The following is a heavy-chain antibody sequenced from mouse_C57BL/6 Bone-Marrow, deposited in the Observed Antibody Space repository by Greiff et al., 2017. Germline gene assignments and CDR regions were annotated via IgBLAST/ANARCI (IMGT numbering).Heavy chain of an antibody. D-gene: IGHD1-1*01. Sequence: VQLQESGAELARPGASVKLSCKASGYTFTSYGISWVKQRTGQGLEWIGEIYPRSGNTYYNEKLKGTDTLTAEKSSSTAYVEIRSLTYEGSAVYFCACSIYYYGSSYGFFAYWGQGSLVTVSA. CDR3: ACSIYYYGSSYGFFAY. J-gene: IGHJ3*01. CDR1: GYTFTSYG. V-gene: IGHV1-81*01. CDR2: IYPRSGNT.